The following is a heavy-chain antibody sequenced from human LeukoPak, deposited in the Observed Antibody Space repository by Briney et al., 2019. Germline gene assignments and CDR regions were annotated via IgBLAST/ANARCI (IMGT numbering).Heavy chain of an antibody. Sequence: KPSETLSLTCSVSGGSIISNDLWGWIRQPPGEGLEWIASIHFTGSTYYNPSIKSRVTISVDTSKNQFSLRLSSVTAADTAVYYCTKATQWLAFDYWGRGTLVTVSS. J-gene: IGHJ4*02. CDR2: IHFTGST. CDR1: GGSIISNDL. V-gene: IGHV4-39*01. CDR3: TKATQWLAFDY. D-gene: IGHD6-19*01.